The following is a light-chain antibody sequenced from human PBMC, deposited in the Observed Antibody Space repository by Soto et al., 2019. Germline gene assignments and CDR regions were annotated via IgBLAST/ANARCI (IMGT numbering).Light chain of an antibody. Sequence: QSALTQPRSVSGSPGQSVTISCTGTRSDVGGYNYVAWYQQHPGKAPKLMIYDVSKRPSGVPDRFSGSKSGNTASLTISGLQAEDEADYYCCSYAGSYTLVFGGGTQLTVI. J-gene: IGLJ2*01. V-gene: IGLV2-11*01. CDR1: RSDVGGYNY. CDR2: DVS. CDR3: CSYAGSYTLV.